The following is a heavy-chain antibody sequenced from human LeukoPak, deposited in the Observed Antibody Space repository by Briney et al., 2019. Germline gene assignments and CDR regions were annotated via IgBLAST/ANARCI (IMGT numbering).Heavy chain of an antibody. J-gene: IGHJ4*02. CDR2: IYYSGST. D-gene: IGHD6-6*01. V-gene: IGHV4-39*01. CDR1: GGSISSSSYY. CDR3: ARRVARSSSGFDY. Sequence: SETLSLTCTVSGGSISSSSYYWGWIRQPPGNGLEWIGTIYYSGSTYYNPSLKSRVTVSVDTSKNQCSLKLSSVTAADTAVYYCARRVARSSSGFDYWGQGTLVTVSS.